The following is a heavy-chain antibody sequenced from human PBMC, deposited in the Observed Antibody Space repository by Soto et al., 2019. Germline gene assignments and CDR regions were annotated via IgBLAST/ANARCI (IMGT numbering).Heavy chain of an antibody. V-gene: IGHV4-59*08. CDR2: IYYSGTT. CDR1: GGSISSYY. D-gene: IGHD5-18*01. J-gene: IGHJ4*02. Sequence: QVQLQESGPGLVKPSETLSLTCTVSGGSISSYYWSWIRQPPGKGLEWIGYIYYSGTTNSNPSLKSRVTISVDTSKNPLSLKLSSVTAADTAVYYCARRYGYSFDYWGQGTLVTVSS. CDR3: ARRYGYSFDY.